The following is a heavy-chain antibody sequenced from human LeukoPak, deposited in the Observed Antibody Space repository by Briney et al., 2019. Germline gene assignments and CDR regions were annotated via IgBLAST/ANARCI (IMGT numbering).Heavy chain of an antibody. Sequence: GGSLRLSCAASGFTFSSYAMSWVRQAPGKGLEWVSAISGSGGSTYYADSVKGRFTISRDNSKNTLYLQMNSLRAEDTAVYYCARGVSLVRGRGVWFDYWGQGTLVTVSS. J-gene: IGHJ4*02. CDR1: GFTFSSYA. CDR2: ISGSGGST. D-gene: IGHD3-10*01. CDR3: ARGVSLVRGRGVWFDY. V-gene: IGHV3-23*01.